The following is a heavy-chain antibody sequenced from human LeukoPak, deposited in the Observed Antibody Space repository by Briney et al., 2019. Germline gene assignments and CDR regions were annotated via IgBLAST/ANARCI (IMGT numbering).Heavy chain of an antibody. CDR3: ARDGRRIEPIGVYVGLVGDDAFDI. V-gene: IGHV4-4*07. CDR2: IYTSGST. D-gene: IGHD1-26*01. CDR1: GGSISSYY. Sequence: PSETLSLTCTVSGGSISSYYWSWIRQPAGRGLEWIGRIYTSGSTNYNPFLKSRVTMSVDTSKNQFSLKLSSVTAADTAVYYCARDGRRIEPIGVYVGLVGDDAFDIWGQGTMVTVSS. J-gene: IGHJ3*02.